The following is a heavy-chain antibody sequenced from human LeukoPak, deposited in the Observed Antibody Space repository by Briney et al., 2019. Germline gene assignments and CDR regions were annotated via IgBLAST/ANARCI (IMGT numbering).Heavy chain of an antibody. CDR2: INHSGST. CDR3: ARRQTSIHGSGSYSCFDY. V-gene: IGHV4-34*01. J-gene: IGHJ4*02. CDR1: GGSFSGYY. D-gene: IGHD3-10*01. Sequence: SETLSLTCAVYGGSFSGYYWNWIRQPPGKGLEWIGEINHSGSTNYNPSLKSRVTISVDTSKNQFSLKLSSVTAADTAVYYCARRQTSIHGSGSYSCFDYWGQGTLVTVSS.